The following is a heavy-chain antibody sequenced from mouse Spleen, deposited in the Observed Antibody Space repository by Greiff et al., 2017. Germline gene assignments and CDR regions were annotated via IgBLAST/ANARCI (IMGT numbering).Heavy chain of an antibody. D-gene: IGHD1-1*01. J-gene: IGHJ2*01. CDR1: GFTFSSYA. Sequence: EVHLVESGGGLVKLGGSLKLSCAASGFTFSSYAMSWVRQTPEKRLEWVATISSGGGNTYYPDSVKGRFTISRDNAKNTLYLQMSSLKSEDTAMYYCARQGYGSQPYFDYWGQGTTLTVSS. CDR2: ISSGGGNT. V-gene: IGHV5-9-3*01. CDR3: ARQGYGSQPYFDY.